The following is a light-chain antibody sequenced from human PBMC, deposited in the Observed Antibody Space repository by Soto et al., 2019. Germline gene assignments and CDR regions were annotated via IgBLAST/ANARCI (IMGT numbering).Light chain of an antibody. J-gene: IGLJ2*01. CDR2: DVS. V-gene: IGLV2-14*01. Sequence: QSVLTQPASVSGSPGQSITISCTGTSSDVGGYNYVSWFQQRPDKAPKLMIYDVSNRPSGISNRFSGSKSGNTASLTISGLQAEDEADYYCSSYTSSATVVFGGGTKVTVL. CDR3: SSYTSSATVV. CDR1: SSDVGGYNY.